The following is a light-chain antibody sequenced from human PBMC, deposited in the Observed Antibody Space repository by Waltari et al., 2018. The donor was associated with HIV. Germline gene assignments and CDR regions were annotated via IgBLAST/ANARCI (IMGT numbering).Light chain of an antibody. J-gene: IGKJ4*01. CDR3: QQASSFLVT. CDR1: QGIGSW. Sequence: DIQMTQSPSSVSASLGDRVTITCRANQGIGSWLAWYQQQPGKAPKLLIYAASNFQTGVPSMFSGSGSGTDFTLTISSLQPEDFATYYCQQASSFLVTFGGGTKVEIK. V-gene: IGKV1D-12*01. CDR2: AAS.